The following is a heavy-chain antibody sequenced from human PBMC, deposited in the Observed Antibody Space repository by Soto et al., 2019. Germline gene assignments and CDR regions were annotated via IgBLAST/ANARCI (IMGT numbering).Heavy chain of an antibody. Sequence: GGSLRLSCAASGFTLSNAWMSWVRQAPGKGLEWVGRIKSKTDGGTTDYAAPVKGRFTISRDDSKNTLYLQMNILKTEDTAVYYCTTESRYSSSWPRDYWGQGTLVTVSS. CDR2: IKSKTDGGTT. V-gene: IGHV3-15*01. D-gene: IGHD6-13*01. CDR3: TTESRYSSSWPRDY. CDR1: GFTLSNAW. J-gene: IGHJ4*02.